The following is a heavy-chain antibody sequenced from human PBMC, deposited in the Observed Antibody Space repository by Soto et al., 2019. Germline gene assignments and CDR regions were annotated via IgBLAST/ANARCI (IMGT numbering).Heavy chain of an antibody. CDR2: INPNGGST. D-gene: IGHD2-15*01. CDR1: GYTFTTYY. J-gene: IGHJ4*02. CDR3: ARAGYCSGGTCFHGNCDY. Sequence: QVQLVQSGAEVKRPGASVKVSCKASGYTFTTYYMHWVRQAPGQGLEWLGIINPNGGSTTYAQKFQSRVNMTRDTATSTVYLELSSLRSEDTAVYYCARAGYCSGGTCFHGNCDYWGQGTLVTVSA. V-gene: IGHV1-46*01.